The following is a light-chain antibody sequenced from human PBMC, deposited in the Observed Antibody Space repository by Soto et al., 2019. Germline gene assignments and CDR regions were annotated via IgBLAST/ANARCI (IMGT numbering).Light chain of an antibody. J-gene: IGKJ5*01. Sequence: EIVLTQSPATLSLSPGERATLSCRASQSVSSSYLAWYQQKPGQAPRLLIYGASSRATGIPDRFSGSGSGTDFTLTISRLEPEDFAVYYCQQYGSSPRITFGQGTRLA. CDR3: QQYGSSPRIT. CDR1: QSVSSSY. CDR2: GAS. V-gene: IGKV3-20*01.